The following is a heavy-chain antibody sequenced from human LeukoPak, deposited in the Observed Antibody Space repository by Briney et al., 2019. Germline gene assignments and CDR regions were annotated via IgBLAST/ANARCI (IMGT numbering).Heavy chain of an antibody. CDR3: ANRRLAVGAADYFDY. V-gene: IGHV3-23*01. J-gene: IGHJ4*02. CDR1: EFSVGSNY. Sequence: GGSLRLSCAASEFSVGSNYMTWVRQAPGKGLEWVSAISGSGGSTYYADSVKGRFTISRDNSKNTLYLQMNSLRAEDTAVYYCANRRLAVGAADYFDYWGQGTLVTVSS. D-gene: IGHD1-26*01. CDR2: ISGSGGST.